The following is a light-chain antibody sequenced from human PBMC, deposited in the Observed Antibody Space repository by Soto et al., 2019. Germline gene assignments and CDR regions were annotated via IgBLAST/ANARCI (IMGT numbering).Light chain of an antibody. CDR1: SSDIGGDNH. V-gene: IGLV2-8*01. CDR2: EVS. J-gene: IGLJ3*02. CDR3: SSSAGINNWV. Sequence: QSVLTQPPSASGSPGQSVTISCTGTSSDIGGDNHVSWYQQHPGKAPKLMIYEVSERPSGVPDRVSGSKSGNTAFLTVSGLQAEDDADYYCSSSAGINNWVFGGGTKLTVL.